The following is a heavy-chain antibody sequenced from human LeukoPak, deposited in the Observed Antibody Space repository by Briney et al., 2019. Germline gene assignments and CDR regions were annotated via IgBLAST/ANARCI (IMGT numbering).Heavy chain of an antibody. J-gene: IGHJ6*02. V-gene: IGHV1-46*01. D-gene: IGHD3-10*01. CDR2: INPSGGST. CDR3: ASFGGEVPTNYYYYGMDV. Sequence: GASVKVSCKASGYTFTSYYMHWVRQAPGQGLEWMGIINPSGGSTSYAQKFQGRVTMTRDTSTSTVYMELSSLRSEDTAVYYCASFGGEVPTNYYYYGMDVWGQGTTVTVSS. CDR1: GYTFTSYY.